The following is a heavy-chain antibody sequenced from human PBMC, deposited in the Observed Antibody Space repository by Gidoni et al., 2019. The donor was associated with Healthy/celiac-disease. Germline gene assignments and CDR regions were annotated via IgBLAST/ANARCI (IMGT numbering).Heavy chain of an antibody. CDR3: GTQAVAGYYYYYGMDV. D-gene: IGHD6-19*01. Sequence: EVQLLESGGGLVQPWGSLRLSCAASGFTFSSYAISWVRQAPGKGLEWVSAISGSGGSTYYADSVKGRFTISRDNSKNTLYLQMNSLRAEDTAVYYCGTQAVAGYYYYYGMDVWGQGTTVTVSS. V-gene: IGHV3-23*01. CDR2: ISGSGGST. CDR1: GFTFSSYA. J-gene: IGHJ6*02.